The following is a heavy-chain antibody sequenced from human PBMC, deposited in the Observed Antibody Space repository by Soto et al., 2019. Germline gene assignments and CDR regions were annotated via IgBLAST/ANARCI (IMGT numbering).Heavy chain of an antibody. J-gene: IGHJ4*02. CDR2: IHYNGNT. V-gene: IGHV4-59*11. CDR1: DGSIGGLG. Sequence: SQTLRVRRSVSDGSIGGLGGRRISQQTGKGLEWIGNIHYNGNTKYSPSLKSRVTMSVDTSKNHFSLKLISVTTADTAVYFCAREGNLGRWIQPLDSWGQGTLVTVSS. D-gene: IGHD2-2*03. CDR3: AREGNLGRWIQPLDS.